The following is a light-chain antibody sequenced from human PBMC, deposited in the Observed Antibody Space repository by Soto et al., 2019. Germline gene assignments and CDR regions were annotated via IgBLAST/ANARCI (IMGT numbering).Light chain of an antibody. V-gene: IGLV2-14*02. Sequence: QSVLTQPASVSGSPGQSITISCTGTSSDVGSYNLVSWYQQHPGKAPKLMIYEGSKRPSGVSNRFSGSKSGNTASLTISGLQAEDEADYYCSSYASSTTPYVFATGTK. J-gene: IGLJ1*01. CDR2: EGS. CDR3: SSYASSTTPYV. CDR1: SSDVGSYNL.